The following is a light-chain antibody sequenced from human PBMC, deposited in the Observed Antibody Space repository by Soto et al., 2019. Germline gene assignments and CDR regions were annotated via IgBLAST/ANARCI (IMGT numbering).Light chain of an antibody. CDR1: QSVLYSSNNKDY. CDR2: WAS. J-gene: IGKJ2*01. CDR3: QQYYSNPQT. V-gene: IGKV4-1*01. Sequence: DIVMTQSPDSLAVSLGERATINCKSSQSVLYSSNNKDYLAWYQQKPGQPPKLLIYWASSRQSGVPDRFSGSGSGTDFTLTISSLQAEDVAVYYCQQYYSNPQTFGQGTKLEIK.